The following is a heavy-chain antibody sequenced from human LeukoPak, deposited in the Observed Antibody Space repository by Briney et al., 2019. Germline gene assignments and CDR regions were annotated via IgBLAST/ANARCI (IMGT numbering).Heavy chain of an antibody. J-gene: IGHJ4*02. CDR1: GGSISIYY. CDR3: ARGPRRDDYGDYEFDY. V-gene: IGHV4-59*01. D-gene: IGHD4-17*01. Sequence: SETLSLTCTVSGGSISIYYWSWIRQPPGKGLEWIGYIYYSGSTNYNPSLKSRVTISVDTSKNQFSLKLSSVTAADTAVYYCARGPRRDDYGDYEFDYWGQGTLVTVSS. CDR2: IYYSGST.